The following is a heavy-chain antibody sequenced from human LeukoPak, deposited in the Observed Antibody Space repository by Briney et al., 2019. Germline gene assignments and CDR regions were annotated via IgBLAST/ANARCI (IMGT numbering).Heavy chain of an antibody. CDR1: GCTFSSYS. J-gene: IGHJ4*02. CDR2: ISSSSSYI. V-gene: IGHV3-21*01. Sequence: GGSLRLSWAASGCTFSSYSVNWVRQAPGKGLEWVSSISSSSSYIYYADSVKGRFTISRDNAKNSLYLQMNSLRAEDTAVYYCARTATVTSSFDYWGQGTLVTVSS. CDR3: ARTATVTSSFDY. D-gene: IGHD4-17*01.